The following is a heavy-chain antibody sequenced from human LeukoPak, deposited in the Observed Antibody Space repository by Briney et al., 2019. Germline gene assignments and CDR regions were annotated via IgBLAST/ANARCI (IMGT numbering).Heavy chain of an antibody. CDR2: INPISGGT. D-gene: IGHD2-2*01. J-gene: IGHJ4*02. CDR1: GYTFTGYY. CDR3: ARVTRTSAQYFDY. V-gene: IGHV1-2*02. Sequence: ASVKVSCKASGYTFTGYYIHWVRQAPGQGLEWVGWINPISGGTYYAQKFQGRVTMTRDTSISTAYMEMSRLRSDDTAVYYCARVTRTSAQYFDYWGQGTLVTVSS.